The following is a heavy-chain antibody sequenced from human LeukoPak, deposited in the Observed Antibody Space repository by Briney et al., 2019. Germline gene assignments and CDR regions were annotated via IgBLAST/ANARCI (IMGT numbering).Heavy chain of an antibody. CDR1: GYSFTSYW. J-gene: IGHJ4*02. CDR3: ARLLSGDYLPRLDY. CDR2: VYPGDSDT. D-gene: IGHD2/OR15-2a*01. V-gene: IGHV5-51*01. Sequence: GESLKISCKGFGYSFTSYWIGWVRQMPGTGPEWMGVVYPGDSDTRYSPSFQGQVTISADKSISTAYLRWSSLKASDTAMYYCARLLSGDYLPRLDYWGQGTLVTVSS.